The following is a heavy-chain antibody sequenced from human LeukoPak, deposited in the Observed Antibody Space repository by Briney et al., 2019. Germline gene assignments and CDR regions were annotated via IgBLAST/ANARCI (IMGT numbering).Heavy chain of an antibody. CDR2: IYTSGST. V-gene: IGHV4-4*07. D-gene: IGHD3-22*01. Sequence: SETLSLTCTVSGGSISSYYWSWIRQPAGKGLEWIGRIYTSGSTNYNPSLKSRVTMSVDTSKNQFSLKLSSVTAADTAVYYCARAYDSSGFDAFDIWGQGTMATVSS. J-gene: IGHJ3*02. CDR3: ARAYDSSGFDAFDI. CDR1: GGSISSYY.